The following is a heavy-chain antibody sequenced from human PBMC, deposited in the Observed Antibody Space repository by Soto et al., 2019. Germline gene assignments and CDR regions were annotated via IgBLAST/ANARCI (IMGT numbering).Heavy chain of an antibody. CDR3: ARVEYGDLIYVDT. D-gene: IGHD2-21*02. V-gene: IGHV1-18*01. J-gene: IGHJ5*02. CDR1: GYNFRDYR. CDR2: IGVFSGNT. Sequence: QVQLEQSGAEVKKPGASVKVSCKASGYNFRDYRITWVRQAPGQGLEWMGWIGVFSGNTDYDQKFQDRVAMTTDTSSTTAYLELRRLRSDDTAVYYCARVEYGDLIYVDTWGQGTLVSVSS.